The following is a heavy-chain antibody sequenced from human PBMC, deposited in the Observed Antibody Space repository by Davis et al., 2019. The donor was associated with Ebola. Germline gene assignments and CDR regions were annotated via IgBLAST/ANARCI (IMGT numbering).Heavy chain of an antibody. Sequence: ASVKVSCKASGYTFTSYAMHWVRQAPGQRLEWMGWINAGNGNTKYSQKFQGRVTITRDTSASTAYMELSSLRSEDTAVYYCERGSRLEWLLSDYYYGMDVWGKGTTVTVSS. CDR2: INAGNGNT. J-gene: IGHJ6*04. CDR3: ERGSRLEWLLSDYYYGMDV. D-gene: IGHD3-3*01. CDR1: GYTFTSYA. V-gene: IGHV1-3*01.